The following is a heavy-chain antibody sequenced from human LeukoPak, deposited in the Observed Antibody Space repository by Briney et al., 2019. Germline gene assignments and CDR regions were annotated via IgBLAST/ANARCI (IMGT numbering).Heavy chain of an antibody. D-gene: IGHD3-3*01. Sequence: SETLSLTCTVAGASVSSYYWSWIRQPAGKGLEWIGRINTSGSTNYSPSLKSRVTISVDTSKNQFSLKLSSVTAADTAVYYCARGHYDFWSGSLDYWGQGTLVTVSS. CDR2: INTSGST. CDR1: GASVSSYY. J-gene: IGHJ4*02. V-gene: IGHV4-4*07. CDR3: ARGHYDFWSGSLDY.